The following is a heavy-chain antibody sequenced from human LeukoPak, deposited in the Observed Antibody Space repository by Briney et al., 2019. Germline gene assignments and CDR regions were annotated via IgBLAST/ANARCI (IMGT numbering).Heavy chain of an antibody. J-gene: IGHJ4*02. V-gene: IGHV3-23*01. CDR1: GFTFSSYG. CDR2: ITGSGGST. CDR3: ANSPKSDY. Sequence: GGSLRLSCAASGFTFSSYGMSWFRQVPGKGLEWLSAITGSGGSTYYADSVQGRFTISRDNSKNTLYLQMSSLRVEDTAVYYCANSPKSDYWGQGTLVTVSS.